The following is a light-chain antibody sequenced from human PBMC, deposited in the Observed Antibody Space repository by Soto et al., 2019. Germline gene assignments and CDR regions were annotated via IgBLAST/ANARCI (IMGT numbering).Light chain of an antibody. CDR3: QQLNSYPIS. CDR2: AAS. Sequence: DIQLTQSPSFLSASVGDRVIITCRASQGISSYLAWYQQKPGKAPKLLIYAASTLQSGVPSSFSGSGPGTEFTLTISTLQPEDFATYYCQQLNSYPISFGQGTRLEIK. V-gene: IGKV1-9*01. CDR1: QGISSY. J-gene: IGKJ5*01.